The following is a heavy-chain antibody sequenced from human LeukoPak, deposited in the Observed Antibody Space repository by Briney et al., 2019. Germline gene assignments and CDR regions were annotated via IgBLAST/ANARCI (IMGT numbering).Heavy chain of an antibody. CDR3: ARDPPYCSGGSCSLRPALFGY. CDR2: ISGSGGST. V-gene: IGHV3-23*01. D-gene: IGHD2-15*01. J-gene: IGHJ4*02. Sequence: GGSLRLSCAASGFTFSSYGMSWVRQAPGKGLEWVSAISGSGGSTYYADSVKGRFTISRDNSKNTLYLQMNSLRAEDTAVYYCARDPPYCSGGSCSLRPALFGYWGQGTPVTVSS. CDR1: GFTFSSYG.